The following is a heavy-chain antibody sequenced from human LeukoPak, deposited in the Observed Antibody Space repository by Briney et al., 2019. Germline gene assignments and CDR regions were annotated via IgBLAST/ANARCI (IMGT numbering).Heavy chain of an antibody. CDR1: GFTFSSYA. J-gene: IGHJ4*02. Sequence: GGSLRLSCAASGFTFSSYAMHWVRQAPGKGLEWVAVISYDGSNKYYADSVKGRFTISRDNSKNTLYLQMNSLRAEDTAVYYCARGGLGFGELLPLFDYWGQGTLVTVSS. CDR2: ISYDGSNK. D-gene: IGHD3-10*01. CDR3: ARGGLGFGELLPLFDY. V-gene: IGHV3-30*04.